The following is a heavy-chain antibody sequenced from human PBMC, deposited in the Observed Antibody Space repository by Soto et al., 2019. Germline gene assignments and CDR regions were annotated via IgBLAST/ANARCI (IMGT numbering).Heavy chain of an antibody. D-gene: IGHD4-17*01. CDR2: VSGNDGST. J-gene: IGHJ4*02. V-gene: IGHV1-18*01. Sequence: VQLVQSGGEVKKPGASVKVSCQTSGYIFSNFGVSWVRQAPGQGLEWLGWVSGNDGSTRYAPNIQGRVTMTTDSATSKAYMELRGLTSDDTATSYCARDFGDYRLHYWGQGTLVSVSS. CDR1: GYIFSNFG. CDR3: ARDFGDYRLHY.